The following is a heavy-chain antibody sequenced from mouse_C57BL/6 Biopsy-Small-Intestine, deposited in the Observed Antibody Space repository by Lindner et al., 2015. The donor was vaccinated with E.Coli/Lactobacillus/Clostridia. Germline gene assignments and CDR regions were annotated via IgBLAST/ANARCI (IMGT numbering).Heavy chain of an antibody. Sequence: VQLQESGAELVKPGASVKISCKASGYAFSTYWMNWVKQRPGKGLEWIGQIYPGDGDANYNENFKGKATLTADKSSNTAYMQLSSLTSEDSAVYFCARRPRNYYLDYWGPRHHSHSLL. CDR3: ARRPRNYYLDY. J-gene: IGHJ2*01. CDR2: IYPGDGDA. V-gene: IGHV1-80*01. CDR1: GYAFSTYW.